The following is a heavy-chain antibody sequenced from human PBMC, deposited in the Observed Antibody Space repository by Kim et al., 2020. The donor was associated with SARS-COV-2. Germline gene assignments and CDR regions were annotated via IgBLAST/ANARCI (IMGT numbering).Heavy chain of an antibody. Sequence: GGSLRLSCAASGFTFSSYSMNWVRQAPGKGLEWVSSISSSSSYIYYADSVKGRFTISRDNAKNSLYLQMNSLRAEDTAVYYCAREEYSYYYFDYWGQGTLVTVSS. CDR1: GFTFSSYS. CDR2: ISSSSSYI. D-gene: IGHD5-18*01. V-gene: IGHV3-21*01. CDR3: AREEYSYYYFDY. J-gene: IGHJ4*02.